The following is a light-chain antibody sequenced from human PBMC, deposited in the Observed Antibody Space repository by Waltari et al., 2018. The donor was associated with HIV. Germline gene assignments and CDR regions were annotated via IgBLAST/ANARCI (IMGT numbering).Light chain of an antibody. Sequence: PGERATLSCRASQSVSNSHLAWYQQTPGLPPRLLIDGASSRATGTPDRFGGSGSGTDFTLTISRLEPEDFAVYYCQQYGTSPYTFGQGTKLEIK. CDR3: QQYGTSPYT. V-gene: IGKV3-20*01. J-gene: IGKJ2*01. CDR2: GAS. CDR1: QSVSNSH.